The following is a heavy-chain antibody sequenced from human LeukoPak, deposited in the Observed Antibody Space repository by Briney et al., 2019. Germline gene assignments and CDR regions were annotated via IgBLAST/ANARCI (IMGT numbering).Heavy chain of an antibody. CDR2: ISYDGSNK. J-gene: IGHJ3*02. V-gene: IGHV3-30-3*01. Sequence: PGRSLRLSCAASGFTFSSYAMHWVRQAPGRGLEWVAVISYDGSNKYYADSVKGRFTISRDNSKNTLYLQMNSLRAEDTAVYYCARRYHNDAFDIWGQGTMVTVSS. CDR3: ARRYHNDAFDI. D-gene: IGHD1-14*01. CDR1: GFTFSSYA.